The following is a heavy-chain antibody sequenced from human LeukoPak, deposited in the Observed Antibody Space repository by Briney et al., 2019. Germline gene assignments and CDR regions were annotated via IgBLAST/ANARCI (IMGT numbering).Heavy chain of an antibody. CDR1: GYSFTSYW. D-gene: IGHD3-10*01. Sequence: GESLKISCKGSGYSFTSYWIGWVRQMPGKGLEWMGIIYPGDSDTRYSPSFQGQVTISADKSISTAYLQWSSLKASDTAMYYCARFDYYGSGSSLPFQHWGQGTLVAVSS. CDR3: ARFDYYGSGSSLPFQH. V-gene: IGHV5-51*01. CDR2: IYPGDSDT. J-gene: IGHJ1*01.